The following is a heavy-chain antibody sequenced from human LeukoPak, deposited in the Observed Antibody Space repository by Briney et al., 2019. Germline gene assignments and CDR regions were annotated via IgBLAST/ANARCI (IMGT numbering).Heavy chain of an antibody. CDR1: GGTFSSYA. V-gene: IGHV1-8*02. Sequence: ASVKVSCKASGGTFSSYAISWVRQATGQGLEWMGWMNPNSGNTGYAQKFQGRVTMTRNTSISTAYMELSSLRSEDTAVYYCARVGRARTFDYWGQGTLVTVSS. CDR3: ARVGRARTFDY. J-gene: IGHJ4*02. CDR2: MNPNSGNT.